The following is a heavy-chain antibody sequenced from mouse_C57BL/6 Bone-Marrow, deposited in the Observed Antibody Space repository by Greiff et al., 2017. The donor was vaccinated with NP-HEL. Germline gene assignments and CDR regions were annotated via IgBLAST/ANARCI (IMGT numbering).Heavy chain of an antibody. CDR2: IWGGGST. CDR1: GFSLTSYG. Sequence: VNLVESGPGLVAPSQSLSITCTVSGFSLTSYGVDWVRQPPGKGLEWLGVIWGGGSTNYNSALMSRLSISKDNSKSQVFLKMNSLQTDDTAMYYCAKHASYYYGSSYWYFDVWGTGTTVTVSS. J-gene: IGHJ1*03. D-gene: IGHD1-1*01. V-gene: IGHV2-9*01. CDR3: AKHASYYYGSSYWYFDV.